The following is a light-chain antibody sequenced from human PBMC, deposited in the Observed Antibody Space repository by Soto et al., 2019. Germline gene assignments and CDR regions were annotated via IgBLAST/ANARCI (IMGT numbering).Light chain of an antibody. CDR3: QQYDNLSIT. CDR2: DAS. V-gene: IGKV1-33*01. CDR1: QDISNY. Sequence: DIQMPQSPSSLSASVGDRVTITCQASQDISNYLNWYQQKPGKAPKLLIYDASNLETGVPPRFSGSGSARDFTFTISSLQPEGIATYYCQQYDNLSITGGQGTRLEIK. J-gene: IGKJ5*01.